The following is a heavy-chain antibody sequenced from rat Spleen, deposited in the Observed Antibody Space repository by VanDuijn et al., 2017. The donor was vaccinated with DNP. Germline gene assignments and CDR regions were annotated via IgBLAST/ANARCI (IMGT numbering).Heavy chain of an antibody. J-gene: IGHJ4*01. CDR2: ISITGSTP. CDR3: ETRGYTTDGDA. Sequence: EVQLVESGGGLVQPGRSLNLSCAASGFTFSKYYMAWVRQTPKKGLEWIATISITGSTPSYLDSVKGRFTLSRDNAKSTLYLQMDSLRSEDTATYYCETRGYTTDGDAWGQGTSVTVSS. V-gene: IGHV5-25*01. D-gene: IGHD1-6*01. CDR1: GFTFSKYY.